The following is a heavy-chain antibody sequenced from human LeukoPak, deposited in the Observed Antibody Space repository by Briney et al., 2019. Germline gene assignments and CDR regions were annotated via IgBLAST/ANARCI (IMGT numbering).Heavy chain of an antibody. D-gene: IGHD1-14*01. CDR3: AKATGYLL. CDR1: GFPFSSYA. J-gene: IGHJ4*02. Sequence: GESLRLSCAASGFPFSSYAMSWVRQAPGKGLEWVSTISNSDDSTYYADSVKGRFTISRDNSENTLFLRMNSLRAEDTAVYYCAKATGYLLWGQGTLVIVSS. CDR2: ISNSDDST. V-gene: IGHV3-23*01.